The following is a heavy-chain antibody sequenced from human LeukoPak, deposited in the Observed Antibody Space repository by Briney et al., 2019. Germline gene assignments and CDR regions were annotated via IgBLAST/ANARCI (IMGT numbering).Heavy chain of an antibody. CDR3: ARALGRLWFGAPNWFDP. Sequence: SETLSLTCTVSGGSISSNYYWGWIRQPPGKGLEWIGNIYYSGSTYYSPSLKSRVTISINTSKNQFSLKLSSLTAADTAVYYCARALGRLWFGAPNWFDPWGQGTLVTVSS. V-gene: IGHV4-39*07. CDR1: GGSISSNYY. CDR2: IYYSGST. D-gene: IGHD3-10*01. J-gene: IGHJ5*02.